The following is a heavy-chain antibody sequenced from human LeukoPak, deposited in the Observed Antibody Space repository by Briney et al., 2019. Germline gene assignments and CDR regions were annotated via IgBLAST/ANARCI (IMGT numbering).Heavy chain of an antibody. Sequence: PGGSLRFSCAASGFTFSSYAMHWVRQAPGKGLEWVAVISYDGSNKYYADSVKGRFTISRDNSKNTLYLQMNSLRVEDTAVYYCARDFMYSITCAGCWGQGTLVTVSS. CDR3: ARDFMYSITCAGC. D-gene: IGHD6-13*01. J-gene: IGHJ4*02. V-gene: IGHV3-30*04. CDR1: GFTFSSYA. CDR2: ISYDGSNK.